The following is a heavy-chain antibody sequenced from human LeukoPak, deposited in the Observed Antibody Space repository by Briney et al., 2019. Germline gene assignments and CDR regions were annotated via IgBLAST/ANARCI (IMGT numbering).Heavy chain of an antibody. J-gene: IGHJ4*02. CDR1: GGSLSSYY. CDR3: ARVYPTYSSGWFFDY. CDR2: IYTSGST. Sequence: SQTLSPTSTVSGGSLSSYYWSWIRQPAGNGLEWIGRIYTSGSTNYNPSLKSRVTISVDKSKNQFSLKLSSVTAADTAVYYCARVYPTYSSGWFFDYWGQGTLVTVSS. V-gene: IGHV4-4*07. D-gene: IGHD6-19*01.